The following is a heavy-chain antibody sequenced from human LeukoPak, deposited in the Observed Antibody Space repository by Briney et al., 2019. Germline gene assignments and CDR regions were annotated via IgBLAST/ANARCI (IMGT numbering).Heavy chain of an antibody. CDR3: ARALKWKPFSFDY. CDR1: GYTFIRYG. D-gene: IGHD1-20*01. J-gene: IGHJ4*02. CDR2: ISPYNGNT. Sequence: GASVKVSCKASGYTFIRYGVSWVRQAPGQGLEWMGWISPYNGNTKYSQKFQGRVTITRDTSASTAYMELSSLRSEDTAVYYCARALKWKPFSFDYWGQGTLVTVSS. V-gene: IGHV1-18*01.